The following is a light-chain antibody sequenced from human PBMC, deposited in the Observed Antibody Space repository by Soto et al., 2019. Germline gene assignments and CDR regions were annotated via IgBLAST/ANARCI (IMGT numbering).Light chain of an antibody. CDR1: QSVSSY. Sequence: EIVLTKSPATLSLSPGERATLSCRASQSVSSYLAWYQQKPGQAPRLLIYDASNRATGIPARFSGSGSGTDFTLTISSLYPEDFAVYYCQQRSNWPPSVTCGQGTRLE. J-gene: IGKJ5*01. CDR3: QQRSNWPPSVT. V-gene: IGKV3-11*01. CDR2: DAS.